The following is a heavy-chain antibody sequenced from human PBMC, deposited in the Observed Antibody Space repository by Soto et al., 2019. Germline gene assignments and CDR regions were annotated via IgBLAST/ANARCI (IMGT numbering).Heavy chain of an antibody. CDR2: ISGTGSRR. V-gene: IGHV3-23*01. CDR1: GFSFSDDA. D-gene: IGHD5-18*01. CDR3: AKGGRYTYGYGDYSYGMDV. J-gene: IGHJ6*02. Sequence: EVQVLESGGGLVQPGGSLRLYCAASGFSFSDDAMSCVRQAPGKGLEWASGISGTGSRRSYADSVRGRFSISRDNVNNKLVLQMDRLRAEDPAVYYCAKGGRYTYGYGDYSYGMDVWGQGTTVTVSS.